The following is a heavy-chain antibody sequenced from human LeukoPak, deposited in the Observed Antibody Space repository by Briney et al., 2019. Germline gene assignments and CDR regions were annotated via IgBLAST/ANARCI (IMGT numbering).Heavy chain of an antibody. CDR1: GFAFSSYA. CDR3: ARDRVGATDYFDY. J-gene: IGHJ4*02. D-gene: IGHD1-26*01. CDR2: ISYDGSNK. V-gene: IGHV3-30-3*01. Sequence: PGGSLRLSCAASGFAFSSYAMHWVRQATGKGLEWVAVISYDGSNKYYADSVKGRFTISRNNSENTLYLQMNSLRAEDTAVYYCARDRVGATDYFDYWGQGTLVTVSS.